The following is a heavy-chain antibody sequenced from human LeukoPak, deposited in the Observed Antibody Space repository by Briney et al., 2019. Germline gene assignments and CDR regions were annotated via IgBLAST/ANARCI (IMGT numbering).Heavy chain of an antibody. V-gene: IGHV5-51*01. Sequence: GESLKISCKGSGYSFTSYWIGWVRQMPGKGLEWMGIIYPGDSDTRYSPSFQGQVTISADKSISTAYLQWSSLKASDTAMYYCARPNRVYDDAFDIWGQGTMVTVSS. CDR2: IYPGDSDT. CDR1: GYSFTSYW. J-gene: IGHJ3*02. D-gene: IGHD2/OR15-2a*01. CDR3: ARPNRVYDDAFDI.